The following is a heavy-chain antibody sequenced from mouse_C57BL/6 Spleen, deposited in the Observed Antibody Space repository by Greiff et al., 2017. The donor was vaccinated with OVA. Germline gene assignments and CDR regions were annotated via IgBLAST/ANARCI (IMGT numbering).Heavy chain of an antibody. V-gene: IGHV1-50*01. J-gene: IGHJ2*01. CDR2: IDPSDSYT. D-gene: IGHD1-1*01. Sequence: VQLQQSGAELVKPGASVKLSCKASGYTFTSYWMQWVKQRPGQGLEWIGEIDPSDSYTNYNQKFKGKATLTVDTSSSPAYMQLSSLTSEDSAVYYCARGPNYYGSSPHYFDYWGQGTTLTVSS. CDR3: ARGPNYYGSSPHYFDY. CDR1: GYTFTSYW.